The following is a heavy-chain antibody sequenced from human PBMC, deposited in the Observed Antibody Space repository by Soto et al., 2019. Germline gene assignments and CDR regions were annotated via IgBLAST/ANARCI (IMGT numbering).Heavy chain of an antibody. CDR3: TTARHCSSDACSAAE. V-gene: IGHV3-23*01. CDR2: IGPDPSNT. D-gene: IGHD2-2*01. J-gene: IGHJ4*02. CDR1: GFTFSTTG. Sequence: EVQLLESGGGLVQPGGSLRLSCTTSGFTFSTTGMLWLRQPPGKGLEWVSAIGPDPSNTKYTDSVKGRFIISRDNSKNTVFLQMTSLGAEDTALYYCTTARHCSSDACSAAEWGQGTLITVSS.